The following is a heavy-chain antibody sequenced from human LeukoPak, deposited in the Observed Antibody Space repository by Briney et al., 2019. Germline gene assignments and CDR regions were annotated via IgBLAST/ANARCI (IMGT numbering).Heavy chain of an antibody. J-gene: IGHJ3*01. Sequence: PGGSLRLSCAASGFSFSNYDVSWVRQAPGKGLEWVAFISHDGISEYYTDSVKGRFTISRDNSKNTLYLQMNSLRAEDTAMYYCAREGPISMVVITYDAFDLWGRGTVVTVSS. CDR1: GFSFSNYD. V-gene: IGHV3-30-3*01. CDR2: ISHDGISE. CDR3: AREGPISMVVITYDAFDL. D-gene: IGHD3-22*01.